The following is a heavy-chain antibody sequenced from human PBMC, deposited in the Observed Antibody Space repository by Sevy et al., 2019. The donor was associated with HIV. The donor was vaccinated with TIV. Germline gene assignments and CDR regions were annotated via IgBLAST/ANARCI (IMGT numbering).Heavy chain of an antibody. D-gene: IGHD5-12*01. J-gene: IGHJ4*02. V-gene: IGHV3-30-3*01. Sequence: GGSLRLSCAASGFTFSSYAMHWVRQAPGKGLEWVAVISYDGSNKYYADSVKGRFTISRDNSKNTLYLQMNSLRAEDTAVYYCASNSGYDLYYFDYWGQGTLVTVSS. CDR2: ISYDGSNK. CDR1: GFTFSSYA. CDR3: ASNSGYDLYYFDY.